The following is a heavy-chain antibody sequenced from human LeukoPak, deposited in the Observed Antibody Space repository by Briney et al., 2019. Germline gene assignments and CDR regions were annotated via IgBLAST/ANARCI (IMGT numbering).Heavy chain of an antibody. Sequence: GGSLRLSCAASGFTFSSYSMNWVRQAPGKGLEWVSSISSSGSTIYYADSVKGRFTISRDNAKNSLYLQMNSLRAEDTAVYYCARGGNNYYGSGDPHNWFDPWGQGTLVTVSS. CDR3: ARGGNNYYGSGDPHNWFDP. CDR2: ISSSGSTI. V-gene: IGHV3-48*04. J-gene: IGHJ5*02. D-gene: IGHD3-10*01. CDR1: GFTFSSYS.